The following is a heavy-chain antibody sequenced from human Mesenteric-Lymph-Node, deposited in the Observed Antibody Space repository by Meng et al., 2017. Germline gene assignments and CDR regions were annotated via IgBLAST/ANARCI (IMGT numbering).Heavy chain of an antibody. CDR1: GYTFTGYY. Sequence: ASVKVSRKASGYTFTGYYMHWVRQAPGQGLEWMGWINPNSGGTNYAQKFQGRVTMTRDTSISTAYMELSRLRSDDTAVYYCARAVTMIVVADYWGQGTLVTVSS. D-gene: IGHD3-22*01. CDR3: ARAVTMIVVADY. CDR2: INPNSGGT. V-gene: IGHV1-2*02. J-gene: IGHJ4*02.